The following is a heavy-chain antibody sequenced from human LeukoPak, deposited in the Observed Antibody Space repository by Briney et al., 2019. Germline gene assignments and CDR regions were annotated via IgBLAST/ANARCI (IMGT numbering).Heavy chain of an antibody. Sequence: SVKVSCKASGGTSSSYAITWVRQAPGLGLEWMGRIIPTLEVANYAQKFQGRVTITADKSTSTAYMELSSLRPEDTAVYYCARVISGTWLWFWGQGTLVTVSS. CDR2: IIPTLEVA. J-gene: IGHJ4*02. CDR1: GGTSSSYA. CDR3: ARVISGTWLWF. V-gene: IGHV1-69*04. D-gene: IGHD1-14*01.